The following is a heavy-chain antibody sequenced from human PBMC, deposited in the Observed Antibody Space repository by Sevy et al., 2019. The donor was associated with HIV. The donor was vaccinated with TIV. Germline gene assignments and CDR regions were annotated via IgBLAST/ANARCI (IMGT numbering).Heavy chain of an antibody. J-gene: IGHJ4*02. CDR2: VKSEVDGGTR. CDR3: TTGGGSITVAGTPFDY. D-gene: IGHD6-19*01. V-gene: IGHV3-15*01. CDR1: GFNFNNTW. Sequence: GGSLRLSCATSGFNFNNTWMSWVRQAPGKGLEWVGRVKSEVDGGTRDCAAPVRGRFTMSRDDSRSTLYLQMDTLTSEDTAVYYCTTGGGSITVAGTPFDYWGQRTQVTVSS.